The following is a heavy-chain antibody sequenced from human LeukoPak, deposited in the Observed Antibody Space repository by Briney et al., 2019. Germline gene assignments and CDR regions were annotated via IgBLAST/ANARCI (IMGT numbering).Heavy chain of an antibody. V-gene: IGHV1-2*02. J-gene: IGHJ4*02. CDR2: INPNSGGT. CDR3: AGENEKYYYGSGSYYAPHFDY. CDR1: GYTFTGYY. Sequence: GASVKVSCKASGYTFTGYYMHWVRQAPGQGLEWMGWINPNSGGTNYAQKFQGRVTMTRDTSISTAYMELSRLRSDDTAVYYCAGENEKYYYGSGSYYAPHFDYWGQGTLVTVSS. D-gene: IGHD3-10*01.